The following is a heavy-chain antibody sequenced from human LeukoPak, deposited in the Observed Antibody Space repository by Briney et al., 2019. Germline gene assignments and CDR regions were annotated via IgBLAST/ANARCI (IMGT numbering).Heavy chain of an antibody. CDR1: GGSITSYY. D-gene: IGHD6-13*01. CDR3: AREAATGTVWFDP. CDR2: IHTTGST. V-gene: IGHV4-4*07. Sequence: SETLSLTCTVSGGSITSYYWSWIRQPAGKGLEWTGRIHTTGSTNYNPSLKSRVTMSVDTSKNQLSLKLSSVTAADTAVYYCAREAATGTVWFDPWGQGTLVTVSS. J-gene: IGHJ5*02.